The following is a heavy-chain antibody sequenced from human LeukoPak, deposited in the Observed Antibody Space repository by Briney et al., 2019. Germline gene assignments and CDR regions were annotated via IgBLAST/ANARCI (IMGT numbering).Heavy chain of an antibody. J-gene: IGHJ4*02. V-gene: IGHV4-59*08. D-gene: IGHD3-3*01. CDR1: GGSISSYY. CDR2: IYYSGST. Sequence: SETLSLTCTVSGGSISSYYWSWIRQPPGKGLEWIGYIYYSGSTNYNPSLKSRVTISVDTSKNQFSLKLSSVTAADTAVYYCARRGLVAPYYDFWXGLYHFDYWGQGTLVTVSS. CDR3: ARRGLVAPYYDFWXGLYHFDY.